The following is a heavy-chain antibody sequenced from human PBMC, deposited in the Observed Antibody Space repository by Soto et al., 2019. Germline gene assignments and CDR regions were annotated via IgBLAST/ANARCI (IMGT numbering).Heavy chain of an antibody. CDR3: ARRMGIKIFGVVLTQNHPTEV. J-gene: IGHJ6*02. D-gene: IGHD3-3*01. Sequence: SVKVSCKASGGTFSSYAISWVRQAPGQGLEWMGGIIPIFGTANYAQKFQGRVTITADESTRTAYMELSRLRSADTAVYYCARRMGIKIFGVVLTQNHPTEVWGPATTVAVYS. CDR1: GGTFSSYA. V-gene: IGHV1-69*13. CDR2: IIPIFGTA.